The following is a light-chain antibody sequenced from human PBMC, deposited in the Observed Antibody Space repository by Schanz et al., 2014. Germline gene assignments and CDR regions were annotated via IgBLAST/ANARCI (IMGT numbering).Light chain of an antibody. CDR3: QQRSNWPLT. Sequence: EIVLTQSPGTLSLSPGERATLSCRASQSVSNRYLAWYQQKPGQAPRLLIYDASNRATGIPARFSGSGSGADFTLTISSLEPEDFAVYYCQQRSNWPLTFGGGTKVEIK. V-gene: IGKV3-11*01. CDR1: QSVSNRY. CDR2: DAS. J-gene: IGKJ4*01.